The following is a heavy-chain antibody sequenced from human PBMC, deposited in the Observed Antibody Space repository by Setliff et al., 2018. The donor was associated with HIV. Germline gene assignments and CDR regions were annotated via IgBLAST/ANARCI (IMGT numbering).Heavy chain of an antibody. CDR2: INPNIGGT. D-gene: IGHD2-2*01. Sequence: ASVKVSCKASGYTFTGYHIHWVRQAPGQGLEWMGWINPNIGGTNSAQKFQGRVTMTRDTSISTAYMVLSRLRSDDTAVYYCVRGHCNSDKCWYTWFDPWGQGTLVTVSS. J-gene: IGHJ5*02. CDR1: GYTFTGYH. CDR3: VRGHCNSDKCWYTWFDP. V-gene: IGHV1-2*02.